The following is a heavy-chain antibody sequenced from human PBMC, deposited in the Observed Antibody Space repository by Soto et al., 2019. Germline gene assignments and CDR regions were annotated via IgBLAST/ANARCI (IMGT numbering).Heavy chain of an antibody. J-gene: IGHJ3*02. CDR2: INHSGST. D-gene: IGHD3-22*01. CDR1: GGSFRGYY. Sequence: SETLSLTCAVYGGSFRGYYWSWIRQPPGKGLEWIGEINHSGSTNYNPSLKSRVTISVDTSKNQFSLKLSSVTAADTAVYYCARVYYDSSGYDAFDIWGQGTMVTVSS. V-gene: IGHV4-34*01. CDR3: ARVYYDSSGYDAFDI.